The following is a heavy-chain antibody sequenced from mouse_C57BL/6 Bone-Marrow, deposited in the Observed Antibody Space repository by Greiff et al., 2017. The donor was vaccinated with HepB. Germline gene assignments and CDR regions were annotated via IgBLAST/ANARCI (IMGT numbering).Heavy chain of an antibody. D-gene: IGHD2-3*01. CDR2: ISDGGSYT. Sequence: EVHLVESGGGLVKPGGSLKLSCAASGFTFSSYAMSWVRQTPEKRLEWVATISDGGSYTYYPDNVKGRFTISRDNAKNNLYLQMSHLKSEDTAMYYCARDRGLLLAWFAYWGQGTLVTVSA. CDR1: GFTFSSYA. V-gene: IGHV5-4*01. J-gene: IGHJ3*01. CDR3: ARDRGLLLAWFAY.